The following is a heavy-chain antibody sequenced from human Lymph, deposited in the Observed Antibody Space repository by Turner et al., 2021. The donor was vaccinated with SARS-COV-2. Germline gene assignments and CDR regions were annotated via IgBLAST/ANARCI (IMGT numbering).Heavy chain of an antibody. J-gene: IGHJ6*02. D-gene: IGHD1-1*01. CDR2: IYSGGST. CDR3: ARDLQLYGMDV. CDR1: GFIVSSNY. Sequence: EVQLVETGGGLIQPGGSLRLACAASGFIVSSNYMNWVRQAPGKGLEWVSLIYSGGSTYYADSVKGRFTISRDNSKNPLYLQMNSLRAEDTAVYYCARDLQLYGMDVWGQGTTVTVSS. V-gene: IGHV3-53*02.